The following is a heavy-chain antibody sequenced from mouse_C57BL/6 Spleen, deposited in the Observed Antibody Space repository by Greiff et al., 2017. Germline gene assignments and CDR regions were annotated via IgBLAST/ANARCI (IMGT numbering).Heavy chain of an antibody. V-gene: IGHV1-64*01. Sequence: QVQLQQPGAELVKPGASVKLSCKASGYTFTSYWMHWVKQRPGQGLEWIGMIHPNSGSTNYNEKFKSKATLTVDKSSSTAYMQLSSLTSEDAAVYYRARWGYYYGSRRAMDYWGQGTSVTVSS. CDR1: GYTFTSYW. J-gene: IGHJ4*01. CDR2: IHPNSGST. CDR3: ARWGYYYGSRRAMDY. D-gene: IGHD1-1*01.